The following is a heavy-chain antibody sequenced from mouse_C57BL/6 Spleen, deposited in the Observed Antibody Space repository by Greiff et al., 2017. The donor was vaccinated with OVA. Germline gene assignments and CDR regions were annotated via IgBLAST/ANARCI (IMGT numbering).Heavy chain of an antibody. CDR1: GFTFSSYT. CDR2: ISGGGGNT. D-gene: IGHD2-4*01. Sequence: EVNVVESGGGLVKPGGSLKLSCAASGFTFSSYTMSWVRQTPEKRLEWVATISGGGGNTYYPDSVKGRFTISRDNAKNTLYLQMSSLRSEDTALYYCARADYDRCLDYWGQGTTLTVSS. CDR3: ARADYDRCLDY. J-gene: IGHJ2*01. V-gene: IGHV5-9*01.